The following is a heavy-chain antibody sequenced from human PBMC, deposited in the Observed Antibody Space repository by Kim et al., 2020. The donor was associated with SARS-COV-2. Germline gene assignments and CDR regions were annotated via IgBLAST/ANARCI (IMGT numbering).Heavy chain of an antibody. Sequence: ASVKVSCKASGYTFTSYGISWVRQAPGQGLEWMGWISAYNGNTNYAQKLQGRVTMTTDTSTSTAYMELRSLRSDDTAVYYCAREGGDYDILTGYYKTTSSLGYYYYYYGMDVWGQGTTVTVSS. J-gene: IGHJ6*02. CDR2: ISAYNGNT. D-gene: IGHD3-9*01. V-gene: IGHV1-18*01. CDR1: GYTFTSYG. CDR3: AREGGDYDILTGYYKTTSSLGYYYYYYGMDV.